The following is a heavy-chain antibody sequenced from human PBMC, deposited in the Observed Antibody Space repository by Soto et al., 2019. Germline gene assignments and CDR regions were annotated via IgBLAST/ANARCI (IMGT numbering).Heavy chain of an antibody. CDR3: ASEMLRWGWYEDLDY. D-gene: IGHD6-19*01. CDR1: GYTFTSYG. J-gene: IGHJ4*02. CDR2: ISAYNGNT. V-gene: IGHV1-18*01. Sequence: QVQLVQSGAEVKKPGASVKVSCKASGYTFTSYGISWVRQAPGQGLEWMGGISAYNGNTNYAQKLQGRVSMTTDTHPRTDNMELRSRRFDDSAVYYCASEMLRWGWYEDLDYWGQGTMVTVSS.